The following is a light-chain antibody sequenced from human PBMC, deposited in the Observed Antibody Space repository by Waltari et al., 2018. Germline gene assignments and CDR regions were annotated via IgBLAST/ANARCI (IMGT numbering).Light chain of an antibody. CDR1: QSVNSF. CDR3: QQRANWPYT. CDR2: DAS. J-gene: IGKJ2*01. Sequence: EVVLTQSPATLSLSPGERATLSCRASQSVNSFLAWYQQKPGQAPRLLISDASNRATGIPARFSGSASGTDFTLTISSLEPEDFAVYYCQQRANWPYTFGRGTELEIK. V-gene: IGKV3-11*01.